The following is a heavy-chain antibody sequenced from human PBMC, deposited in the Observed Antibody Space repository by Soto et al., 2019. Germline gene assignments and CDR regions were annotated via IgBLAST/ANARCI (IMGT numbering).Heavy chain of an antibody. J-gene: IGHJ4*02. CDR2: SSAYNGKT. CDR3: ARESSRRCHDY. CDR1: GYTFTSYV. V-gene: IGHV1-18*01. D-gene: IGHD6-13*01. Sequence: QVQLVQSGAEVKKPGASVKVSCKTSGYTFTSYVISWVRQAPGQGLEWMGWSSAYNGKTNYAQKLQGRVTMTTDTSTSTDYMELRSLRSDDTAVDYCARESSRRCHDYWCQGTLVTVSS.